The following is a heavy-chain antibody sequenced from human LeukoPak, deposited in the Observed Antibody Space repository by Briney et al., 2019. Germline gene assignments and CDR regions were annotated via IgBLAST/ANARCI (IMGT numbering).Heavy chain of an antibody. Sequence: GGSLRPSCAASGSYLMHWVRQAPGKGLVWVSHINSDGSWTSYADSVKGRFTISKDNAKNTVYLQMNNLRAEDTAVYYCVSFYETYWGRGTLVTVSS. J-gene: IGHJ4*02. V-gene: IGHV3-74*01. D-gene: IGHD2/OR15-2a*01. CDR1: GSYL. CDR3: VSFYETY. CDR2: INSDGSWT.